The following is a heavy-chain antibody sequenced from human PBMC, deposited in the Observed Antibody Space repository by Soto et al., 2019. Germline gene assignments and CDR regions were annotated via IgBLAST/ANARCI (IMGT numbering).Heavy chain of an antibody. CDR1: GGTFSSYA. CDR2: IIPIFGTA. CDR3: ALATTVGGDYYYGMDV. J-gene: IGHJ6*02. V-gene: IGHV1-69*01. Sequence: QVQLVQSGAEVKKPGSSVKVACKASGGTFSSYAISWVRQAPGQGLEWMGGIIPIFGTANYAQKFQGRVTITADESTSTAYMELSSLRSEDTAVYYGALATTVGGDYYYGMDVWGQGTTVTVSS. D-gene: IGHD4-4*01.